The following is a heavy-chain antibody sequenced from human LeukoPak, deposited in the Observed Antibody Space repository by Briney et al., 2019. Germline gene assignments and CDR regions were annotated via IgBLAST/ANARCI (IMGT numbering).Heavy chain of an antibody. CDR2: ISAYNGNT. CDR1: GYTFTSYG. Sequence: ASVRVSCKASGYTFTSYGISWVRQAPGRGLEWMGWISAYNGNTNYAQKLQGRVTMTTDTSTSTAYMELRSLRSDDTAVYYCARDDYGFNWFDPWGQGTLVTVSS. CDR3: ARDDYGFNWFDP. V-gene: IGHV1-18*01. D-gene: IGHD4-17*01. J-gene: IGHJ5*02.